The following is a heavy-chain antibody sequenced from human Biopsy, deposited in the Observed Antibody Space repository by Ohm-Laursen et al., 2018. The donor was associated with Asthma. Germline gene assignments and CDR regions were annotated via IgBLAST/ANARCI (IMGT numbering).Heavy chain of an antibody. J-gene: IGHJ6*02. Sequence: GTLSLTWTVSGGSVSTGSYYWSWIWQPPGKGLEWLGYIYYTGSDNYNPSLKSRVTISVDTSKNQFSLRLNSVTAADTAVYYCARGPNYHGSGRAPIGMDVWGQGTTVTVSS. D-gene: IGHD3-10*01. CDR2: IYYTGSD. CDR3: ARGPNYHGSGRAPIGMDV. V-gene: IGHV4-61*01. CDR1: GGSVSTGSYY.